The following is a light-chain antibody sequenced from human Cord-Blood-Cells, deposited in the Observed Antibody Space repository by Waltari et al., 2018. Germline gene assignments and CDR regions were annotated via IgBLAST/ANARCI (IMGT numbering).Light chain of an antibody. CDR2: EVS. V-gene: IGLV2-23*02. J-gene: IGLJ2*01. CDR3: CSYAGSSTHVV. Sequence: QSALTQPASVSGSPGQSITISCTGTSSDVGSYNLVSWYQQHPGKAPKLMIYEVSKRPSGVYNRFAGSQSGNTASLTISGLQAEDEADYYGCSYAGSSTHVVVGGGTKLTVL. CDR1: SSDVGSYNL.